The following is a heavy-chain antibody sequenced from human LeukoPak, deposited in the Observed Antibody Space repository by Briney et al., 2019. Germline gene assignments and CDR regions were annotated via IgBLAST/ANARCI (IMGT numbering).Heavy chain of an antibody. CDR1: GGSISSGNYY. J-gene: IGHJ4*02. Sequence: SETLSLTCSVSGGSISSGNYYWSWIRQPPGKGLEWIGYIYSSGSTNYNPSLKSRVTISVDTSKNQFSLKLSSVTAADTAVYYCARGGYGGNFYFDYWGQGTLVTVSS. D-gene: IGHD4-23*01. V-gene: IGHV4-61*01. CDR2: IYSSGST. CDR3: ARGGYGGNFYFDY.